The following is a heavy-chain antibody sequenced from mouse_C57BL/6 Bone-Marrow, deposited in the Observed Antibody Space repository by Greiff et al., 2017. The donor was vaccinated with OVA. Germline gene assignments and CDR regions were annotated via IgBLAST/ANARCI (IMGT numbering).Heavy chain of an antibody. J-gene: IGHJ4*01. V-gene: IGHV1-81*01. D-gene: IGHD3-2*02. CDR3: ARQLRLREDAMDY. CDR1: GYTFTSYG. Sequence: QVQLQQPGAELVKPGASVKLSCKASGYTFTSYGISWVKQRTGQGLEWIGEIYPRSGNTYYNEKFKGKATLTADKSSSTAYMELRSLTSEDSAVYFCARQLRLREDAMDYWGQGTSVTVSS. CDR2: IYPRSGNT.